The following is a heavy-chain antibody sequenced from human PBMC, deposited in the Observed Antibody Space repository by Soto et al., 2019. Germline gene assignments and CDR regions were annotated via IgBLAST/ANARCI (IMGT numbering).Heavy chain of an antibody. D-gene: IGHD3-16*02. J-gene: IGHJ4*02. V-gene: IGHV4-39*01. Sequence: PSETLSLTCTVSGGSISSSTYLWGWIRQPPGKGLEWIVSIYYSGSTYYNPSLQSRVTVSVDTSKSQSSLKLSSVTAADTAIYFCVRHQGYRYNDVDYWGRGTLVNVSS. CDR3: VRHQGYRYNDVDY. CDR2: IYYSGST. CDR1: GGSISSSTYL.